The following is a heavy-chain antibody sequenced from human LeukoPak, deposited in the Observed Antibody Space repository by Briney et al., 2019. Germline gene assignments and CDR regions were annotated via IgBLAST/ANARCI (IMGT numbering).Heavy chain of an antibody. CDR2: IYYSGST. D-gene: IGHD1-26*01. CDR1: GGSISSSSYY. V-gene: IGHV4-61*05. CDR3: ARHQGLSGSYWRLDY. Sequence: PSETLSLTCTVSGGSISSSSYYWSWIRQPPGKGLEWIGYIYYSGSTNYNPSLKSRVTISVDTSKNQFSLKLSSVTAADTAIYYCARHQGLSGSYWRLDYWGQGTLVTVSS. J-gene: IGHJ4*02.